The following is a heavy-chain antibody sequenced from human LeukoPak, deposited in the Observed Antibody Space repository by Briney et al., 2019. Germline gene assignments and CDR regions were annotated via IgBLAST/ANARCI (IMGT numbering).Heavy chain of an antibody. J-gene: IGHJ4*02. V-gene: IGHV4-59*08. Sequence: KTSETLSLTCTVSGGSISSYYWSWIPQPPGKGLEWIGYIYYSGSTNYNPSLKSRVTISVDTSKDQFSLKLSSVTAADTAVYYCARLIHRGFGELFSYPYYFDYWGQGTLVTVSS. D-gene: IGHD3-10*01. CDR3: ARLIHRGFGELFSYPYYFDY. CDR1: GGSISSYY. CDR2: IYYSGST.